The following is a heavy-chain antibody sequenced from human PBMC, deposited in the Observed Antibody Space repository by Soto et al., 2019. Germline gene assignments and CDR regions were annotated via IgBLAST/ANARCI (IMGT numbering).Heavy chain of an antibody. CDR1: GYTFNTYY. CDR3: ARGGHIAVVTASFDN. V-gene: IGHV1-46*02. Sequence: QVQLVESGAEVRKPGASVKVSCKPSGYTFNTYYLHWLRQAPGQALEWMGVIHPSGGGTTYAQKFLGRVTVTRDPSTTTVFMELSSLRSDDTAVYFCARGGHIAVVTASFDNWGQGTLVNVSS. J-gene: IGHJ4*02. D-gene: IGHD2-21*02. CDR2: IHPSGGGT.